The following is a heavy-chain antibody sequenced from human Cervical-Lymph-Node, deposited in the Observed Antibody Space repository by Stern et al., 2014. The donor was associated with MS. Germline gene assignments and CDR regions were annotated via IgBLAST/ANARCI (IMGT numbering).Heavy chain of an antibody. CDR3: ARDGVGNDDAFDI. Sequence: QVQLQESGGEVEKPGASVKVSCQASGYTFSSYGISWVRQAPGQGLEWMGWISAYNGNTRYAQKFRGRVTLTTDTSTSTAYMELRSLRSDDTAVYYCARDGVGNDDAFDIWGQGTLVSVSS. D-gene: IGHD1-26*01. J-gene: IGHJ3*02. V-gene: IGHV1-18*04. CDR1: GYTFSSYG. CDR2: ISAYNGNT.